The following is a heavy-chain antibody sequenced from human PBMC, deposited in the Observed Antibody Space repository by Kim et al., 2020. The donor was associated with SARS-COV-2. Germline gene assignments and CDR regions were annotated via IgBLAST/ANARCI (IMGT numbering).Heavy chain of an antibody. CDR1: GFTFSNYA. V-gene: IGHV3-23*01. D-gene: IGHD2-21*01. CDR3: AKGGGGANFEI. Sequence: GGSLRLSCAASGFTFSNYAMSWVRQAPGKGLEWGSAISASGGTPYYAGSVKGRFTISRDNSRNTLFLQMDSLRAEDTAVYYCAKGGGGANFEIWGQGT. CDR2: ISASGGTP. J-gene: IGHJ3*02.